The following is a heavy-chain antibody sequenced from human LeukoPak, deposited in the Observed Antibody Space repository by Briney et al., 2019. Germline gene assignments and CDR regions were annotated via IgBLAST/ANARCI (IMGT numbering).Heavy chain of an antibody. D-gene: IGHD3-10*01. CDR3: ARDIGLYYGIPYYFDY. V-gene: IGHV6-1*01. J-gene: IGHJ4*02. Sequence: SQTLSLTCSISGASVSSNSSAWNWIRQSPSRGLEWLGRTYYMSKWYNDYAVSVKSRITINPYTSKNQFSLQLNSVTPEDTAVYYCARDIGLYYGIPYYFDYWGQGTLVTVSS. CDR1: GASVSSNSSA. CDR2: TYYMSKWYN.